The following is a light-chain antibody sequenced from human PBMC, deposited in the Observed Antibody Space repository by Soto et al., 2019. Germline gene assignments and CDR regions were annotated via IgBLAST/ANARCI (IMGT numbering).Light chain of an antibody. V-gene: IGKV2-28*01. CDR1: QSLLQRNGYNY. Sequence: IVMTQSPLSLAVTPGEPASISCRSTQSLLQRNGYNYLDWYLQKPGQSPQLLIYLGSNRASGVPDRFSGSGSGTDFTLKINSVEADDVGVYYCLQTLQSPFTFGQGTRLEIK. CDR3: LQTLQSPFT. J-gene: IGKJ5*01. CDR2: LGS.